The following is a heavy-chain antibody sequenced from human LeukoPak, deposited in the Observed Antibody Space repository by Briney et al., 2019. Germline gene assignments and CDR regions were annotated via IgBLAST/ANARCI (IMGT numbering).Heavy chain of an antibody. J-gene: IGHJ4*02. D-gene: IGHD3-22*01. V-gene: IGHV1-8*01. Sequence: GASVKVSCKASGYTFTSYDINWVRQATGQGLEWMGWMNPNSGNTGYAQKFQGRVTMTRNTSISTAYMELSSLGSEDTAVYYCARGITYYYDSSGSEWGQGTLVTVSS. CDR1: GYTFTSYD. CDR3: ARGITYYYDSSGSE. CDR2: MNPNSGNT.